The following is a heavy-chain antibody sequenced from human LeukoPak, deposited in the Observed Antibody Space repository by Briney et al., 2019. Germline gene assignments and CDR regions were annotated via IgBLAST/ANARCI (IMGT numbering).Heavy chain of an antibody. CDR3: ARVRGVSRVYYYDSSGCDY. CDR2: INPNSGGT. J-gene: IGHJ4*02. V-gene: IGHV1-2*02. CDR1: GYTFTGYH. D-gene: IGHD3-22*01. Sequence: GASVKVSCKASGYTFTGYHMHWVRQAPGQGLEWMGWINPNSGGTNYAQKFQGRVTMTRDTSISTAYMELSRLRSDDTAVYYCARVRGVSRVYYYDSSGCDYWGQGTLVTVSS.